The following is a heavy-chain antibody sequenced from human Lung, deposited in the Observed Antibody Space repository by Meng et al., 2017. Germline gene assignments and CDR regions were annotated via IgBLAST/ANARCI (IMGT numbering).Heavy chain of an antibody. D-gene: IGHD4-11*01. CDR1: GGSFSDYY. CDR2: INHSGSN. CDR3: ARGPTTMAHDFDY. J-gene: IGHJ4*02. V-gene: IGHV4-34*01. Sequence: QVPLPEWGGGLLKPSETLSLTCVVSGGSFSDYYWSWIRQPPGKGLEWIGEINHSGSNNYNPSLESRATISVDTSQNNLSLKLSSVTAADSAVYYCARGPTTMAHDFDYWGQGTLVTVSS.